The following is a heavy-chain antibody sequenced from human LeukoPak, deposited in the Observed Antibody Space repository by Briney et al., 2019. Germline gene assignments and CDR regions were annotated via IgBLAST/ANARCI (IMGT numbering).Heavy chain of an antibody. CDR3: ASSHLDSPSDY. V-gene: IGHV3-21*01. J-gene: IGHJ4*02. Sequence: GGSLRLSCAAPGFTFSSYSMNWVRQAPGKGLEWVSSISSSSSYIYYADSVKGRFTISRDNARNSLYLQMNSLRAEDTAVYYCASSHLDSPSDYWGQGTLVTVSS. CDR2: ISSSSSYI. D-gene: IGHD1-1*01. CDR1: GFTFSSYS.